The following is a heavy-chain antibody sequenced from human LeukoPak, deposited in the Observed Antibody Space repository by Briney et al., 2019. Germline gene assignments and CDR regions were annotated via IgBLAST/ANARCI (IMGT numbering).Heavy chain of an antibody. V-gene: IGHV4-59*01. CDR2: IYHSGST. D-gene: IGHD4-17*01. CDR1: GGSISSYY. Sequence: SETLSLTCTVSGGSISSYYWSWIRQPPAKGLEWIGNIYHSGSTNSNPSLKSRVTMSVDTSKNQFSLKLSSVTAADTAVYYCAREADYGDPKGFDYWGQGTLVTVSS. CDR3: AREADYGDPKGFDY. J-gene: IGHJ4*02.